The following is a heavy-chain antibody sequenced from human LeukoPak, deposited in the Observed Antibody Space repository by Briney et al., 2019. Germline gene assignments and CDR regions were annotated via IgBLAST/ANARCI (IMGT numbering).Heavy chain of an antibody. CDR3: ARGDCSGGSCYTVGV. J-gene: IGHJ6*02. CDR2: INPNSGGT. Sequence: GASVKVSCKASGYTFTGYYMHWVRQAPGQGLEWIGGINPNSGGTNYAQKFQGRVTMTRDTSIGTAYMELSRLRSDDTAVYYCARGDCSGGSCYTVGVWGQGTTVTVSS. V-gene: IGHV1-2*02. D-gene: IGHD2-15*01. CDR1: GYTFTGYY.